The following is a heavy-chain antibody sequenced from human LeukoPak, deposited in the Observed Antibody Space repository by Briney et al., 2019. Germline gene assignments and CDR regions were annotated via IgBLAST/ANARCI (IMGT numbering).Heavy chain of an antibody. J-gene: IGHJ4*02. Sequence: KPSETLSLTCTVSGGSISSANYYWGWIRQPPGKGLEWIGSVYYSGSTYYNPSLKSRVTISVDTSKNQFSLKLNSLTASDTAVYYCSRQVSDFWGGNDYWGQGTLVTVSS. CDR2: VYYSGST. V-gene: IGHV4-39*01. D-gene: IGHD3-3*01. CDR3: SRQVSDFWGGNDY. CDR1: GGSISSANYY.